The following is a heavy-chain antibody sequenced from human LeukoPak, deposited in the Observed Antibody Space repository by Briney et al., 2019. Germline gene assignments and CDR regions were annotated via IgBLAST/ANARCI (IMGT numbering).Heavy chain of an antibody. D-gene: IGHD3-10*01. Sequence: GGSLRLSCAASGFTFSSHSMSWVRQAPGKGLEWVSSMSENSRYIYYADSVKGRFTISRDNAKNSLYLQMSSLRVEDTAVHYCAKEGRNYYASGTYAYPSDYWGQGTLVTVSS. J-gene: IGHJ4*02. CDR1: GFTFSSHS. CDR2: MSENSRYI. V-gene: IGHV3-21*01. CDR3: AKEGRNYYASGTYAYPSDY.